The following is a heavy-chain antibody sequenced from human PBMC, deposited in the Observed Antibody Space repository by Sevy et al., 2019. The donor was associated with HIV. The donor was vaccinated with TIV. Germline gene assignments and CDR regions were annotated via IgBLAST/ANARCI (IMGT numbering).Heavy chain of an antibody. D-gene: IGHD2-2*01. CDR3: ARTSWGIVVIPAAQHYYGMDV. CDR2: INTNTGNP. V-gene: IGHV7-4-1*02. CDR1: GYTFTSYG. Sequence: ASVKVSCKASGYTFTSYGMNWVRQAPGQGLEWMGWINTNTGNPTYAQGFTGRFVFSLDTSVSTAYLQISSLKAEDTAVYYCARTSWGIVVIPAAQHYYGMDVWGQGTTVTVSS. J-gene: IGHJ6*02.